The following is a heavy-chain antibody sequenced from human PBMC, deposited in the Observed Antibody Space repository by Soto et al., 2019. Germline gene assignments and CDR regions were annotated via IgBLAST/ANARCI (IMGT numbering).Heavy chain of an antibody. D-gene: IGHD3-16*02. V-gene: IGHV4-4*02. CDR2: IYHSGST. CDR1: GGSISSSNW. Sequence: QVQLQESGPGLVKPSGTLSLTCAVSGGSISSSNWWSWVRQPPGKGLEWIGEIYHSGSTNYNPSLQSRVTISVDKSKNQFSLKLSSVTAADTAVYYCARKARWRLGELSYDYWGQGTLVTVAS. CDR3: ARKARWRLGELSYDY. J-gene: IGHJ4*02.